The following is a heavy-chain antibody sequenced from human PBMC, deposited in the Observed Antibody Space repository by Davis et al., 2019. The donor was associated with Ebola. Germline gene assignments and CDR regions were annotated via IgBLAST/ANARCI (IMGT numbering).Heavy chain of an antibody. J-gene: IGHJ3*02. Sequence: GESLKISCAASGFTFSSYSINWVRQAPGKGLEWVSSISSSSSYIYYADSVKGRFTISRDNAKNSLYLQMNSLRAEDTAVYYCARGQRLGSAFDIWGQGTMVTVSS. CDR3: ARGQRLGSAFDI. CDR1: GFTFSSYS. V-gene: IGHV3-21*01. D-gene: IGHD3-16*01. CDR2: ISSSSSYI.